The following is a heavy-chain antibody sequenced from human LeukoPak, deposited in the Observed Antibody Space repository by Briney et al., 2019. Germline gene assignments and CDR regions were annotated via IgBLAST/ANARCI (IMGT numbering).Heavy chain of an antibody. CDR2: IKQDGSEK. V-gene: IGHV3-7*01. CDR1: GFTFSTYW. D-gene: IGHD6-13*01. Sequence: GGSLRLSCEASGFTFSTYWMSWVRQAPGKGLEWVDNIKQDGSEKYYVDSVKGRFTISRDNAKNSLYLQMNSLRAEDTAMYYCARDSAGNDYWGQGTLVTVSS. J-gene: IGHJ4*02. CDR3: ARDSAGNDY.